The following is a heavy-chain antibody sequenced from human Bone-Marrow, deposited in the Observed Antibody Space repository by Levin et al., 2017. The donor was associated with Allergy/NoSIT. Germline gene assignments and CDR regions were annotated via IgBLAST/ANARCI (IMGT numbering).Heavy chain of an antibody. CDR3: TRESSRGWSDF. D-gene: IGHD6-19*01. V-gene: IGHV6-1*01. Sequence: SQTLSLTCAISGDSVSSTSAAWHWIRQSPSRGLEWLGRTYYRSKWYNDYAVSVKSRITINPDTSKNQFSLQLNSVTPEDTAIYYCTRESSRGWSDFWGQGTLVTVSS. CDR2: TYYRSKWYN. J-gene: IGHJ4*02. CDR1: GDSVSSTSAA.